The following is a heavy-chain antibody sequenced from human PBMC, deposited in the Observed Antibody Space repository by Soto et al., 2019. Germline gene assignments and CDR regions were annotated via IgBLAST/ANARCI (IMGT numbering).Heavy chain of an antibody. J-gene: IGHJ5*02. D-gene: IGHD2-21*01. Sequence: VQLVQSGAEVKKPGSSVKVSCGVSGGTFCTYAFTWVRQAPGQGLEWMGGITPIFGSPYYAQKFQDRVTITADKSTTTVYMELSALGSEDTAVYFCVRARRDCEPPGWFDPWGQGTLVTVSS. CDR1: GGTFCTYA. V-gene: IGHV1-69*06. CDR3: VRARRDCEPPGWFDP. CDR2: ITPIFGSP.